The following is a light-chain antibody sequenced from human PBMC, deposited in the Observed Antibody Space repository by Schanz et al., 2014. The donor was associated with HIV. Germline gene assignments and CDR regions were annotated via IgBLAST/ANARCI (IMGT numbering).Light chain of an antibody. CDR1: SSDVGGYNY. Sequence: QSVLTQPPSASGSPGQSVTISCTGTSSDVGGYNYVSWYQQHPGKAPKLIIYDVSNRPSGVPDRFSGSKSGNTASLTISGLQAEDEADYYCSSYTSSRTWVFGGGTKLTVL. CDR3: SSYTSSRTWV. V-gene: IGLV2-18*02. J-gene: IGLJ3*02. CDR2: DVS.